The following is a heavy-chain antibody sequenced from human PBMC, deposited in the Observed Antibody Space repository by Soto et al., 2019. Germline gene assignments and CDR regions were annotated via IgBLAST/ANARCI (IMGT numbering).Heavy chain of an antibody. D-gene: IGHD3-10*01. CDR1: GFTFSSYG. V-gene: IGHV3-33*01. CDR3: ARDGRLLWFGELSPEYFQH. Sequence: GGSLRLSCAASGFTFSSYGMHWVRQAPGKGLEWVAVIWYDGSNKYYADSVKGRFTISRDNSKNTLYLQMNSLRAEDTAVYYCARDGRLLWFGELSPEYFQHWGQGTLVTVSS. CDR2: IWYDGSNK. J-gene: IGHJ1*01.